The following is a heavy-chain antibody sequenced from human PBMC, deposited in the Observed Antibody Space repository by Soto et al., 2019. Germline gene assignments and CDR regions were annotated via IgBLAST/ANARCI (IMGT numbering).Heavy chain of an antibody. V-gene: IGHV1-18*01. J-gene: IGHJ4*02. CDR2: ISAHNGNT. CDR3: AGGRYGDY. D-gene: IGHD1-1*01. CDR1: GYGFTTYG. Sequence: QVHLVQSGAEVKKPGAPVKVSCKGSGYGFTTYGITWVRQAPGQGLEWMTWISAHNGNTNYALKVQGRVTVNRDTSTSKASMELRSLRYDVTAVYYCAGGRYGDYWGQGALVTVSS.